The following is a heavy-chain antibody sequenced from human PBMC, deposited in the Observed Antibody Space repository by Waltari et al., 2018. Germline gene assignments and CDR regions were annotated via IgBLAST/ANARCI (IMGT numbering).Heavy chain of an antibody. J-gene: IGHJ6*02. CDR2: IYSGGST. Sequence: EVQLVESGGGLIQPGGSLRLSCAASGFTVSSNYISWVRQAPGKGLEWVSVIYSGGSTYYADSVKGRFTISRDNSKNTLFLQMNSLRAEDTAVYYCARVAVAAYYYYAMDVWGQGTTVTVSS. D-gene: IGHD6-19*01. V-gene: IGHV3-53*01. CDR1: GFTVSSNY. CDR3: ARVAVAAYYYYAMDV.